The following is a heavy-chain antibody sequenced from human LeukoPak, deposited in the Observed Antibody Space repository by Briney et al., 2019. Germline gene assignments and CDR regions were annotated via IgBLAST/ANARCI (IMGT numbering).Heavy chain of an antibody. D-gene: IGHD4-17*01. CDR1: GFTFSSYA. Sequence: GGSLRLSCAASGFTFSSYAMSWARQAPEKGLEWVSAISGSGGYTYYADSVKGRFTFSRDNAKNSLYLQMNSLRAEDTAVYYCARDFPHLTATVTLFDYWGQGTLVTVSS. J-gene: IGHJ4*02. CDR2: ISGSGGYT. CDR3: ARDFPHLTATVTLFDY. V-gene: IGHV3-23*01.